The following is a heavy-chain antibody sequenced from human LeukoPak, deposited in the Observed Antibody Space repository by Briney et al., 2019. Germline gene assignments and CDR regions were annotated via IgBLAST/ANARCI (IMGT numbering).Heavy chain of an antibody. J-gene: IGHJ4*02. CDR3: ARGRVVRGVDY. CDR1: GGSFSGYY. Sequence: PSETLSLTCAVYGGSFSGYYWSWIRQPPGKGLEWIGEINHSGSTNCNPSLKSRVTISVDTSKNQFSLKLSSVTAADTAVYYCARGRVVRGVDYWGQGTLVTVSS. D-gene: IGHD3-10*01. V-gene: IGHV4-34*01. CDR2: INHSGST.